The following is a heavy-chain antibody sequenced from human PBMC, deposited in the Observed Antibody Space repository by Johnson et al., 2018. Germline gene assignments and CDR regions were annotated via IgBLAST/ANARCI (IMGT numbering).Heavy chain of an antibody. D-gene: IGHD1-26*01. J-gene: IGHJ4*02. Sequence: VQLVESGGGLGQPGGSLRLSCAASGFTFSNYWMNWVRQAPGKGLELVASIRQDVGEKFYADSVKGRFIISRDNAKNALYLQMNSLDAEDSAVFYCARMGRLDSWGQGTLVTVSS. CDR1: GFTFSNYW. V-gene: IGHV3-7*01. CDR2: IRQDVGEK. CDR3: ARMGRLDS.